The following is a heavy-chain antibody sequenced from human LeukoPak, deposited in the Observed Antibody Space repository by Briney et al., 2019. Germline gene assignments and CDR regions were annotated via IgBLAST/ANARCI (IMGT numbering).Heavy chain of an antibody. CDR2: ISYDGSNK. CDR3: AKDLNQLRYFDWLSPRFDP. D-gene: IGHD3-9*01. Sequence: GGSLRLSCAASGFTFSSYAMHWVRQAPGKGLEWVAVISYDGSNKYYADSVKGRFTISRENAKNSLYLQMNSLRAEDTAVYYCAKDLNQLRYFDWLSPRFDPWGQGTLVTVSS. V-gene: IGHV3-30*14. J-gene: IGHJ5*02. CDR1: GFTFSSYA.